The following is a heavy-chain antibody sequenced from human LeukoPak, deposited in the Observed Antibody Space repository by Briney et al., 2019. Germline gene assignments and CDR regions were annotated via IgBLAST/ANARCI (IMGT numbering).Heavy chain of an antibody. V-gene: IGHV3-23*01. CDR3: AKNSPPSLWFGELFVDY. Sequence: GGSLRLSCAASGFTFSSYAMSWVRQAPGKGLEWVSAISGRGGSTYYADSVKGRFIISRDNSKNALYLQMNSLRADHTAVYYCAKNSPPSLWFGELFVDYWGQGPLVTVSS. J-gene: IGHJ4*02. CDR1: GFTFSSYA. D-gene: IGHD3-10*01. CDR2: ISGRGGST.